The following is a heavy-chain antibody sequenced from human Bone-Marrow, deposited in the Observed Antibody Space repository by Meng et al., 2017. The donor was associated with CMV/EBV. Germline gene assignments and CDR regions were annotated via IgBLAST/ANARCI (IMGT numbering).Heavy chain of an antibody. CDR3: ATGATLDY. V-gene: IGHV3-21*01. Sequence: GESLKISCAASGFTFSSYRINWVRQAPGKGLEWVASISSTSAYIYYAESVEGRFIISRGNAKSSLYLTMDNLAVEDTAVYYCATGATLDYWGQGTLVTVSS. D-gene: IGHD3-10*01. CDR2: ISSTSAYI. CDR1: GFTFSSYR. J-gene: IGHJ4*02.